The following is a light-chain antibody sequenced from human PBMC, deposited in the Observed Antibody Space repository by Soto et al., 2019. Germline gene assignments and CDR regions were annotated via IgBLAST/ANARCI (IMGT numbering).Light chain of an antibody. Sequence: DIQMTQSPSSLSASIGDRVTITCRASQDISNSLVWFQQKPGKAPKSLIYAASTLQSGVPSKFIGSGSGTYFTLTISSLQSEDLATYYCLQYRTYPFTFGPGTQVDI. CDR3: LQYRTYPFT. J-gene: IGKJ3*01. CDR2: AAS. CDR1: QDISNS. V-gene: IGKV1-16*02.